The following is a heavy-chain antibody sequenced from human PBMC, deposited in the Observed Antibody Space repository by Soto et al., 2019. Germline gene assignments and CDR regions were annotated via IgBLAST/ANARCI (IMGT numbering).Heavy chain of an antibody. D-gene: IGHD7-27*01. Sequence: EVQLVASGGGLVQPGGSLRLSCATSGFILSDCAMNWVRQAPGKGLEWVSYISSSSSVIDYADSVKGRFTVSRDNARNSLYLXXXSLRAEDTAVYYCARDLSWGSNWYYYMDVWGKGTTVTVSS. J-gene: IGHJ6*03. CDR1: GFILSDCA. V-gene: IGHV3-48*01. CDR2: ISSSSSVI. CDR3: ARDLSWGSNWYYYMDV.